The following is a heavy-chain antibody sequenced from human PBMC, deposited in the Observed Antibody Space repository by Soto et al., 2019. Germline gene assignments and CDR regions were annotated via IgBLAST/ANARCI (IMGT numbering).Heavy chain of an antibody. V-gene: IGHV3-21*01. Sequence: PGGSLRLSCAASGFTFSSYSMNWVRQAPGKGLEWVSSISSSSSYIYYADSVKGRFTISRDNAKNSLYLQMNSLRAEDTAVYYCARDLQYSYGTSPYWGQGTPVTVSS. D-gene: IGHD5-18*01. J-gene: IGHJ4*02. CDR3: ARDLQYSYGTSPY. CDR2: ISSSSSYI. CDR1: GFTFSSYS.